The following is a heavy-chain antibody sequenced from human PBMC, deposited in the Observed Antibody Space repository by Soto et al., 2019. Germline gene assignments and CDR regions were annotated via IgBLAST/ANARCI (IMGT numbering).Heavy chain of an antibody. J-gene: IGHJ4*02. V-gene: IGHV3-74*01. CDR2: INSDGSST. D-gene: IGHD6-13*01. CDR3: ARRVAVAAPYYFDY. CDR1: GFTFSSYW. Sequence: GGSLRLSCVASGFTFSSYWMHWVRQAPGKGLVWVSRINSDGSSTSYADSVKGRFTISRDNAKNTLYLQMNSLRAEDTAVYYCARRVAVAAPYYFDYWGQGSLVTVSS.